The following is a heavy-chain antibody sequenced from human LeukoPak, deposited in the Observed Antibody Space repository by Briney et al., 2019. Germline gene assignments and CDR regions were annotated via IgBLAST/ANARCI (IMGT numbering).Heavy chain of an antibody. J-gene: IGHJ4*02. CDR1: GFTFSSYA. V-gene: IGHV3-30-3*01. D-gene: IGHD3-10*01. CDR3: ARESLGGGDY. CDR2: ISYDGSNK. Sequence: GRSLRLSCAASGFTFSSYAMHWVRQAPGKGLEWVAVISYDGSNKYYADSVKGRFTISRDNSKNTLYLQMNSLRAEDTAVYYCARESLGGGDYWGQGTLSPSPQ.